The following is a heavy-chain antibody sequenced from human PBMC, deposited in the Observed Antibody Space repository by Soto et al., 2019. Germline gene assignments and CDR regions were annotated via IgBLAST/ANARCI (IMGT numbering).Heavy chain of an antibody. V-gene: IGHV1-18*01. D-gene: IGHD3-3*01. CDR2: ISAYNCNI. Sequence: GASVKVSCKASGYTFTSYGISWVRQAPGQGLEWKGWISAYNCNINYAQKLQGRVTMTTDTSTSTAYMELRCLRSDDTAVYYCARDKSAPYYDFWSGYSSPVDAFDIWGQGTMVTVSS. J-gene: IGHJ3*02. CDR1: GYTFTSYG. CDR3: ARDKSAPYYDFWSGYSSPVDAFDI.